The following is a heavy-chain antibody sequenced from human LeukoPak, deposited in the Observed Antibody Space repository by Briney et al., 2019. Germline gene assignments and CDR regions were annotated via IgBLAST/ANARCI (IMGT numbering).Heavy chain of an antibody. CDR2: IIPILGIA. D-gene: IGHD3-22*01. CDR1: GGTFSSYT. J-gene: IGHJ6*02. CDR3: ASLDYDSSGYLTYYYYGMDV. V-gene: IGHV1-69*02. Sequence: VASVKVSCKASGGTFSSYTISWVRQAPGQGLEWMGRIIPILGIANYAQKFQGRVTITADKSTGTAYMELSSLRSEDTAVYYCASLDYDSSGYLTYYYYGMDVWGQGTTVTVSS.